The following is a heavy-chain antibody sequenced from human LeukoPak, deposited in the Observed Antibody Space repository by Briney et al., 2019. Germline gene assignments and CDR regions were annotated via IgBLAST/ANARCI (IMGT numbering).Heavy chain of an antibody. CDR2: IYTSGST. D-gene: IGHD3-10*01. CDR1: GGSISSYY. V-gene: IGHV4-4*07. J-gene: IGHJ4*02. Sequence: PSETLSLTCTVSGGSISSYYWSWIRQPAGKGLEWIGRIYTSGSTNYNPSLKSRVTISVDTSKNQFSLKLSSVTAADTAVYYCARARVTMVRGVLDYWGQGTLVTVSS. CDR3: ARARVTMVRGVLDY.